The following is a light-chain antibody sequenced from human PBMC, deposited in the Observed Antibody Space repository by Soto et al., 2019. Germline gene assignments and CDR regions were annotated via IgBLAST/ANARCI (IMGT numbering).Light chain of an antibody. V-gene: IGLV2-14*01. CDR3: SSYTGSTTLGVV. Sequence: QSVLTQPASVSGSPGQSITISCTGTASDVGGYNYVSWYQQHPGKAPKLMIYDVSNRPSGVSNRFSGSKSGNTASLTISGLQAEDEADYYCSSYTGSTTLGVVFGGGTQLTVL. CDR1: ASDVGGYNY. J-gene: IGLJ2*01. CDR2: DVS.